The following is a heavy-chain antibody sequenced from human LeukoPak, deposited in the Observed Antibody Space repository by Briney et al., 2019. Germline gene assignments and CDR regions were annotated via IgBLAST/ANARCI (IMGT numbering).Heavy chain of an antibody. CDR2: INSDGSST. CDR3: ARGGPYYFRSPFDY. D-gene: IGHD2/OR15-2a*01. J-gene: IGHJ4*02. CDR1: GFTFSSYW. V-gene: IGHV3-74*01. Sequence: GGSLRLSCAASGFTFSSYWMHWVRQAPGKGLVWVSRINSDGSSTSYADSVKGRFIISRDNAKNTLYLQMNSLRAEDTAVYYCARGGPYYFRSPFDYWGQGTLVTVSS.